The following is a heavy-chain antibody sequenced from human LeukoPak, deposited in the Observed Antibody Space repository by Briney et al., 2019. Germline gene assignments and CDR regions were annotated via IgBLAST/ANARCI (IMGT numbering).Heavy chain of an antibody. J-gene: IGHJ3*02. V-gene: IGHV4-59*01. CDR3: ARKNDFEI. CDR2: ICYSGRT. Sequence: SETLSLTCTVSGGSISSDHWNWIRQPPGKGLEWIGCICYSGRTYYNPSLKSRVTISVDMSRSQFSLRLTSVSAADTAVYYCARKNDFEIWGQGTLVTVSS. CDR1: GGSISSDH. D-gene: IGHD2/OR15-2a*01.